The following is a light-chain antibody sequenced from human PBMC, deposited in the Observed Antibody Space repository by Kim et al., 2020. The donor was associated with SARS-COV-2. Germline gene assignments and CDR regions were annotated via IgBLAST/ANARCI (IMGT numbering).Light chain of an antibody. J-gene: IGLJ2*01. CDR1: SLRSYY. CDR3: NSRDNNDYVL. Sequence: SSEPTQDPAVSVALGQTVRITCQGDSLRSYYTTWYQQKPGQAPIVVVYGKNNRPSGIPDRFSGSSSGNTASLTITGTQAGDEADYYCNSRDNNDYVLFGGGTQLTVL. V-gene: IGLV3-19*01. CDR2: GKN.